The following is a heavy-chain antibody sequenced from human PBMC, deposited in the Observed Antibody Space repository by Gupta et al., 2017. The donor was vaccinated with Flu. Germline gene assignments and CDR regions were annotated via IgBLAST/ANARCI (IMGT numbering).Heavy chain of an antibody. J-gene: IGHJ4*02. V-gene: IGHV3-23*01. Sequence: EVQLLESGGGLVQPGGSLRLSCAASGFTFSSYAMSWVRQAPGKGLEWVSAISGSGGSTYYADSVKGRFTISRDNSKNTLYLQMNSLRAEDTAVYYCARCLEWLLLPDYWGQGTLVTVSS. D-gene: IGHD3-3*01. CDR1: GFTFSSYA. CDR3: ARCLEWLLLPDY. CDR2: ISGSGGST.